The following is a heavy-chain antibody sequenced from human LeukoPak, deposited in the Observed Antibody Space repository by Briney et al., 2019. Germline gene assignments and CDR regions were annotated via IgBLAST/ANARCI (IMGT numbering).Heavy chain of an antibody. D-gene: IGHD1/OR15-1a*01. V-gene: IGHV4-38-2*02. CDR2: INHSGST. CDR1: GYSISSDNY. CDR3: ASKNSDLVDY. Sequence: PSETLSLTCTVSGYSISSDNYWGWIRQPPGKGLEWIGEINHSGSTNYNPSLKSRVTISVDTSKNQFSLKLSSVTAADTAVYYCASKNSDLVDYWGQGTLVTVSS. J-gene: IGHJ4*02.